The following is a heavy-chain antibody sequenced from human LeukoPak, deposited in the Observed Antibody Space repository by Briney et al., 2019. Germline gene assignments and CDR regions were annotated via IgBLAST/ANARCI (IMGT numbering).Heavy chain of an antibody. V-gene: IGHV1-69*13. CDR3: ASSWFGELPIDYYYYYMDV. D-gene: IGHD3-10*01. Sequence: SVKVSCNASGGTFSSYAISWVRQAPGQGLEWMGGIIPIFGTASYAQKFQGRVTITADESTSTAYMELSSLRSEDTAVYYCASSWFGELPIDYYYYYMDVWGKGTTVTISS. J-gene: IGHJ6*03. CDR1: GGTFSSYA. CDR2: IIPIFGTA.